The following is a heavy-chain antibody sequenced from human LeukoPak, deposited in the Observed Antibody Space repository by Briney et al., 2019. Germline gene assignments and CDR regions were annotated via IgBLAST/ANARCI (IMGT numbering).Heavy chain of an antibody. J-gene: IGHJ4*02. Sequence: PSETLSLTCTVSGGSISSHYWSWLRQPPGEGLEWIGYIYYSGSTNYNPSLKSRVTISVDTSKNQFSLKLSSVTAADTAVYYCARAANWGSAFDYWGQGTLVTVSS. CDR3: ARAANWGSAFDY. D-gene: IGHD7-27*01. V-gene: IGHV4-59*11. CDR2: IYYSGST. CDR1: GGSISSHY.